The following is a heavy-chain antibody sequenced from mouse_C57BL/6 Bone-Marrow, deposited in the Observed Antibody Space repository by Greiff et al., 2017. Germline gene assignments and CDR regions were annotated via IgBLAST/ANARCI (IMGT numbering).Heavy chain of an antibody. CDR1: GYSITSGYY. V-gene: IGHV3-6*01. CDR3: ARLREAYYGSSPFYFDY. CDR2: ISYDGSN. D-gene: IGHD1-1*01. Sequence: EVKLQESGPGLVKPSQSLSLTCSVTGYSITSGYYWNWIRQFPGNKLEWMGYISYDGSNNYNPSLKNRISITRDTSKNQFFLKLNSVTTEDTATYYCARLREAYYGSSPFYFDYWGQGTTLTVSS. J-gene: IGHJ2*01.